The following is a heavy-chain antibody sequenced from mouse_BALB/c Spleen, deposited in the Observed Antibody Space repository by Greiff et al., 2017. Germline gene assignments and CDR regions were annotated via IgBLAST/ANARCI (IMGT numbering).Heavy chain of an antibody. CDR2: ITHSGET. CDR1: GFPITSGYY. V-gene: IGHV12-3*02. J-gene: IGHJ4*01. D-gene: IGHD4-1*01. Sequence: VQLVESGPGLVKPSPSLFLACSITGFPITSGYYWIWIRQSPGKPLECMGYITHSGETFYNPSLQSPISITRETSKNQFFLQLNSVTTEDTAMYYCAGEQRTGTGAMDDWGQGTSGTVSS. CDR3: AGEQRTGTGAMDD.